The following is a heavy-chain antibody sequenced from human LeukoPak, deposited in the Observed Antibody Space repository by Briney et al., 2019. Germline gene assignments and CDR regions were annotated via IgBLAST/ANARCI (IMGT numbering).Heavy chain of an antibody. V-gene: IGHV4-34*01. Sequence: PSETLSLTCAVYGGSFSGYYWSWLRQPPGKGLEWIGEINNSGSTNYNPSLKSRVTISVDTSKNQFSLKRSSVTAADTAVYYCARSNFHYWYFDLWGRGTLVTVSS. J-gene: IGHJ2*01. CDR3: ARSNFHYWYFDL. D-gene: IGHD4/OR15-4a*01. CDR2: INNSGST. CDR1: GGSFSGYY.